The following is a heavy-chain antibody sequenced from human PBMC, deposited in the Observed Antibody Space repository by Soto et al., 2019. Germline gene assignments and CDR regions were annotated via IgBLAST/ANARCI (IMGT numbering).Heavy chain of an antibody. V-gene: IGHV2-5*01. D-gene: IGHD3-16*01. J-gene: IGHJ4*02. CDR2: IYWNDDK. Sequence: QITLKVSGPTLVKPTQTLTLTCSYSGFSLRTTGVGVGWIRQPPGKALEWLGIIYWNDDKRYSPSLESRFTLXXDISKSQVVLTMTNMEPVDTATYYCAHTWGLPFDYWGQGTLVIVSS. CDR3: AHTWGLPFDY. CDR1: GFSLRTTGVG.